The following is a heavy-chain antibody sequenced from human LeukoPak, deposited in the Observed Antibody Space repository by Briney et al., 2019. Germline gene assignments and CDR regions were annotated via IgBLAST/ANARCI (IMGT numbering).Heavy chain of an antibody. D-gene: IGHD3-3*01. Sequence: GGSLRLSCTASGFTFGDYAMSWFRQAPGKGLEWVGFIRSKAYGGTTEYAASVKGRFTISRDDSKSIAYLQTNSLKTEDTAVYYCTRDDYDFWSGYFYYYYGMDVWGQGTTVTVSS. V-gene: IGHV3-49*03. CDR1: GFTFGDYA. CDR2: IRSKAYGGTT. CDR3: TRDDYDFWSGYFYYYYGMDV. J-gene: IGHJ6*02.